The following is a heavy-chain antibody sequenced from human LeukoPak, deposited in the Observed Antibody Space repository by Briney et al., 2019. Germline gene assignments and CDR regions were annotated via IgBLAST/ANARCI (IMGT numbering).Heavy chain of an antibody. CDR3: ARHHESYEYYGDYLNCFDP. CDR1: GYTFTGYY. J-gene: IGHJ5*02. Sequence: ASVKVSCKASGYTFTGYYIHWVRQAPGQGLEWVGRINPNSGGTNYTQKFQGRVTMTRDTSISTAYMELRRLTSDDTAVYYCARHHESYEYYGDYLNCFDPWGQGTLVTVSS. D-gene: IGHD4-17*01. CDR2: INPNSGGT. V-gene: IGHV1-2*06.